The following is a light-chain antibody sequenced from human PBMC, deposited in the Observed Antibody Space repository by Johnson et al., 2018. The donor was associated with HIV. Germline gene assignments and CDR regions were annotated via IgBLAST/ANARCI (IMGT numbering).Light chain of an antibody. Sequence: QSVLTQPPSVSAAPGQKVTISCSGSSSIIRNNYVSWYQQLPGAAPKLLIYENDRRPSGIPDRFSGSKSGATATLGITGLQTGDEADYYCGIWDASLSPLYVFGSGTTIAVL. CDR2: END. V-gene: IGLV1-51*02. J-gene: IGLJ1*01. CDR1: SSIIRNNY. CDR3: GIWDASLSPLYV.